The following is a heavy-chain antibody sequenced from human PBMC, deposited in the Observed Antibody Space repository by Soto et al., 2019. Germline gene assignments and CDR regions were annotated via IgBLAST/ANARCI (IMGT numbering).Heavy chain of an antibody. Sequence: KPSETLSLTCAVYGGSFSADYWSWIRQPPGKGLEWIGEINHSGSTIYNASLKSRVTISIDTSKNQFSLKLTSVTAADTAVYYCARGFYYDSSGYYYVRGYYFDYWGQGTLVTVSS. CDR1: GGSFSADY. V-gene: IGHV4-34*01. J-gene: IGHJ4*02. D-gene: IGHD3-22*01. CDR2: INHSGST. CDR3: ARGFYYDSSGYYYVRGYYFDY.